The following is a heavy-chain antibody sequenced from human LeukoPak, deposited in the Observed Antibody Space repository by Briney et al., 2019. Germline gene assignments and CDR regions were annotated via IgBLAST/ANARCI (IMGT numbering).Heavy chain of an antibody. CDR1: GYSFTSYW. D-gene: IGHD4-17*01. CDR3: AGWAVTTFNDAFDI. V-gene: IGHV5-51*01. CDR2: ICPGDSDT. Sequence: GESLKISCKGSGYSFTSYWIGWVRQMPGKGMEWMGIICPGDSDTRYSPSFQGQVTISADKSTSTAYLQWSSLKASDTAMYYCAGWAVTTFNDAFDIWGQGTMVTVSS. J-gene: IGHJ3*02.